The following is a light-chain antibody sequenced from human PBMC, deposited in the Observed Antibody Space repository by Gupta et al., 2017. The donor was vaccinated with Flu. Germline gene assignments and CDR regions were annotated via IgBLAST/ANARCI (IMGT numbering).Light chain of an antibody. Sequence: KATISSSGSSSNSGNNFVSWYQQVPGTAPKLLIYEKNKRPAGIPDRCSGSKSGTSATLGITGLQTGDEADYYCGTWDTSLSAWVFGGGTKLTVL. J-gene: IGLJ3*02. CDR1: SSNSGNNF. CDR2: EKN. CDR3: GTWDTSLSAWV. V-gene: IGLV1-51*02.